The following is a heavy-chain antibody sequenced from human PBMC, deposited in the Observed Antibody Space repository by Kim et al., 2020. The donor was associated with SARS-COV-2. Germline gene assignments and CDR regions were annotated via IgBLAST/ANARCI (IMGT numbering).Heavy chain of an antibody. CDR1: GFTFSTYA. D-gene: IGHD2-15*01. J-gene: IGHJ4*02. CDR3: AKGFSVVYFDF. Sequence: GGSLRLSCAASGFTFSTYAMNWVRQAPGKGLEWVSVISASGDSTYYADSGKGRFTISRDNSKDTLYLQLNSLRAEDTAVYYCAKGFSVVYFDFWGQGTLVTVS. V-gene: IGHV3-23*01. CDR2: ISASGDST.